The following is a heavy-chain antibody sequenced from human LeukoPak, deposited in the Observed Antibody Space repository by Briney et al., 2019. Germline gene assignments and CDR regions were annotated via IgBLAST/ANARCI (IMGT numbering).Heavy chain of an antibody. CDR1: GGSISSGDYY. CDR3: ARTRDANAYYYYYGMDV. Sequence: PSETLPLTCTVSGGSISSGDYYWSWIRQPPGKGLEWIGYIYYSGSTYYNPSLKSRVTISVDTSKNQFSLKLSSVTAADTAVYYCARTRDANAYYYYYGMDVWGQGTTVTVSS. D-gene: IGHD2-2*01. CDR2: IYYSGST. J-gene: IGHJ6*02. V-gene: IGHV4-30-4*01.